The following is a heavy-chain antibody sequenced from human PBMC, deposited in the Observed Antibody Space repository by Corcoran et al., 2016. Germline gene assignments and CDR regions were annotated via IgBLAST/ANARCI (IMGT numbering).Heavy chain of an antibody. J-gene: IGHJ6*02. CDR2: ISGSGGST. Sequence: EVQLLESGGGLVQPGGSLRLSCAASGFTFSSYAMSWVRQAPGKGLEWVSAISGSGGSTYYADSVKGRFTISRDNSKNTLYLQMNSLRAEDTAVYYCAKDDDGDYPFYYYYGMDVWGQGTTVTVSS. CDR3: AKDDDGDYPFYYYYGMDV. D-gene: IGHD4-17*01. CDR1: GFTFSSYA. V-gene: IGHV3-23*01.